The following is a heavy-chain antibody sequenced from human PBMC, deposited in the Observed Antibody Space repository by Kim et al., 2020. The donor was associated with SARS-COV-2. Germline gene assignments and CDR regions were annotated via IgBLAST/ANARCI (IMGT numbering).Heavy chain of an antibody. J-gene: IGHJ4*02. Sequence: SETLSLTCTVSGGSISSYYWSWIRQPPGKGLEWIGYIYYSGSTNYNPSLKSRVTISVDTSKNQFSLKLSSVTAADTAVYYCASGNYGTQGFDYWGQGTLVTVSS. V-gene: IGHV4-59*01. CDR3: ASGNYGTQGFDY. CDR1: GGSISSYY. D-gene: IGHD1-7*01. CDR2: IYYSGST.